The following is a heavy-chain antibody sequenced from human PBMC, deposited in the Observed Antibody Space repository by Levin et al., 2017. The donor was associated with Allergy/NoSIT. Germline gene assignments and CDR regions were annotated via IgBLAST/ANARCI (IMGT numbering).Heavy chain of an antibody. CDR3: ARSNEWQVATSFDY. CDR2: ISAYNGNT. CDR1: GYTLSMYG. Sequence: PGASVKVSCKASGYTLSMYGISWVRQAPGQGLEWMGGISAYNGNTNYAQKLQGRVTMTTDTSTSTVYMELRSLKSDDTAVYYCARSNEWQVATSFDYWGQGTLVTVSS. J-gene: IGHJ4*02. D-gene: IGHD6-19*01. V-gene: IGHV1-18*01.